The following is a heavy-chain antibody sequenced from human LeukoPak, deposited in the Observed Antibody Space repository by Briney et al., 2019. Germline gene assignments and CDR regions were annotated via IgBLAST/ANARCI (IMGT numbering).Heavy chain of an antibody. J-gene: IGHJ1*01. D-gene: IGHD6-19*01. CDR3: ARVSEDYSSGWYEEYFQY. CDR1: AFTSRDYW. V-gene: IGHV3-33*08. Sequence: GGSLRLSCAASSAFTSRDYWMHWVRQAPGKGLEWVAVIWYDGSKKNYADSVKGRFTISRDNSKNTLNLQMTSLRAEDTAVYYCARVSEDYSSGWYEEYFQYWGQGTLVIVSS. CDR2: IWYDGSKK.